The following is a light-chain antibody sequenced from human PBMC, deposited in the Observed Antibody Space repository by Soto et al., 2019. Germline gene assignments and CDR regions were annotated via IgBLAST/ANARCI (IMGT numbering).Light chain of an antibody. J-gene: IGKJ5*01. CDR1: QSGSDSY. Sequence: EIVLTQSPGTLSFSPGERATLSCRASQSGSDSYLAWYQQKPGQPPRLLIYGVSSRGYGIPDRFSGSGSGTDFTLTISSLQPEDFATYYCQQYNSYTPITFGQGTRLEN. CDR2: GVS. CDR3: QQYNSYTPIT. V-gene: IGKV3-20*01.